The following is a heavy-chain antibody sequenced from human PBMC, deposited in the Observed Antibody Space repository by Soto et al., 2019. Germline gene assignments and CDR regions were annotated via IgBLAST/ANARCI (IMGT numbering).Heavy chain of an antibody. D-gene: IGHD2-21*02. J-gene: IGHJ4*02. CDR2: INAGKGNT. V-gene: IGHV1-3*01. Sequence: QVQLVQLGAEVKKPGASGKVSCKAPGSTCPSNAMHWVRQAPGQRSEGMGWINAGKGNTKYSQKFQGRVTITRDTAASTAYMELSSLRAEDTAVYYCARSIVVVTAADYWGQGTLVTVSS. CDR1: GSTCPSNA. CDR3: ARSIVVVTAADY.